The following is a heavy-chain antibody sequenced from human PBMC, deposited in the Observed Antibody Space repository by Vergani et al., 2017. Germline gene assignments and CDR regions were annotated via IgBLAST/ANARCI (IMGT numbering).Heavy chain of an antibody. CDR2: ISSSSSYI. D-gene: IGHD5-12*01. CDR3: ARXAPSGFAGYYYYYGMDV. CDR1: GFTFSSYS. Sequence: EVQLVESGGGLVKPGGSLRLSCAASGFTFSSYSMNWVRQAPGKGLEWVSSISSSSSYIYYADSVKGRFTISRDNAKNSLYLQMNSLRAEETAVYYCARXAPSGFAGYYYYYGMDVWGQGTTVTVSS. J-gene: IGHJ6*02. V-gene: IGHV3-21*01.